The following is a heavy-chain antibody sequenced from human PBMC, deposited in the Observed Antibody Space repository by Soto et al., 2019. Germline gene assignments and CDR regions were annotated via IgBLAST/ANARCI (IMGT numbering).Heavy chain of an antibody. Sequence: QVQLVQSGAEVKRPGSSGKVSCKASGDTFNFYSINWVRQAPGLGLEWMGRVNPILSMSNYAQRFQGRVTMTADKSTSTAYMELSGLRSEDTAIDYCATSYGSGYRAVDFWGQGALVTVSS. D-gene: IGHD3-10*01. CDR1: GDTFNFYS. V-gene: IGHV1-69*04. J-gene: IGHJ4*02. CDR3: ATSYGSGYRAVDF. CDR2: VNPILSMS.